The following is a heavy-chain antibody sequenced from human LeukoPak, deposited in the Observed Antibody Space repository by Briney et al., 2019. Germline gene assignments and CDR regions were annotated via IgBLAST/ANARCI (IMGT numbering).Heavy chain of an antibody. CDR3: ASSGEWELLRSYFDY. D-gene: IGHD1-26*01. V-gene: IGHV3-30-3*01. CDR1: GFTFSSYA. J-gene: IGHJ4*02. CDR2: ISYDGSNK. Sequence: GGSLRLSCAASGFTFSSYAMLWVRQAPGKGLEWVAVISYDGSNKYYADSVKGRFTISRDNSKNTLYLQMNSLRAEDTAVYYCASSGEWELLRSYFDYWGQGTLVTVSS.